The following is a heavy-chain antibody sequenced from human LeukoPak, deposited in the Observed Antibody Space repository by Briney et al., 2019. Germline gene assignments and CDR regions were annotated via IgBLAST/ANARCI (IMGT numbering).Heavy chain of an antibody. CDR3: AKRMGCSSGWYEGGGYYFDY. J-gene: IGHJ4*02. CDR2: IRYDGSNK. CDR1: GFTFSSYG. V-gene: IGHV3-30*02. Sequence: GGPLRLSCAASGFTFSSYGMHWVRQAPGKGLEWVAFIRYDGSNKYYADSVKGRFTISRDNSKNTLYLQMNSLRAEDTAVYYCAKRMGCSSGWYEGGGYYFDYWGQGTLVTVSS. D-gene: IGHD6-19*01.